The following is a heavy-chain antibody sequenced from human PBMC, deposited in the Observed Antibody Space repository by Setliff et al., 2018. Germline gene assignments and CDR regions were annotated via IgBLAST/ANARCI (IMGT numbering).Heavy chain of an antibody. CDR1: GDSISSADYH. CDR3: ARSTYGGAAAAYYFDY. D-gene: IGHD6-13*01. V-gene: IGHV4-39*07. CDR2: IYHSGST. Sequence: PSETLSLTCTVSGDSISSADYHWSWIRQSPGKGLEWIGSIYHSGSTYYNPSLKSRVTISVDTSKNQFSLKLSSVTAADTAVYYCARSTYGGAAAAYYFDYWGQGTLVTVSS. J-gene: IGHJ4*02.